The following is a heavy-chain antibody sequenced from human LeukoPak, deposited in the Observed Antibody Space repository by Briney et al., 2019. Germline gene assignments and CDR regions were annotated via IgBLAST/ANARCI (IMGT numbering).Heavy chain of an antibody. D-gene: IGHD3-22*01. CDR3: ATSLKGSSGYFPDAFDI. J-gene: IGHJ3*02. V-gene: IGHV1-18*04. Sequence: ASVKVSCKASGYPFTNYYIHWVRQAPGQGLEWMGWISAYNGNTNYAQKLQGRVTMTTDTSTSTAYMELRSLRSDDTAVYYCATSLKGSSGYFPDAFDIWGQGTMVTVSS. CDR1: GYPFTNYY. CDR2: ISAYNGNT.